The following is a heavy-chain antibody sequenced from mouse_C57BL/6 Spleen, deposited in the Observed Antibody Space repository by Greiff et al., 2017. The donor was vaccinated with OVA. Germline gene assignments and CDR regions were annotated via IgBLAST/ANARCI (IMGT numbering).Heavy chain of an antibody. V-gene: IGHV1-15*01. CDR1: GYTFTDYE. CDR2: IDSETGGT. CDR3: TRGAMDY. J-gene: IGHJ4*01. Sequence: VQLQQSGAELVRPGASVTLSCKASGYTFTDYEMHWVKQTPVHGLEWIGAIDSETGGTAYNQKFKGKAILTADKSSSTAYMELRSLTSEDSAVYYCTRGAMDYWGQGTSVTVSS.